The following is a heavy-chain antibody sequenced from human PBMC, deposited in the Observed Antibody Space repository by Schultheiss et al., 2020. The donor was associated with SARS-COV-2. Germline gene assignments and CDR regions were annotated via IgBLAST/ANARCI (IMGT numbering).Heavy chain of an antibody. CDR2: ICSGTSYI. D-gene: IGHD6-13*01. V-gene: IGHV3-21*04. CDR3: AFVAAGRTADY. Sequence: GGSLRPSCAASGFTFSYYYMNWVRQAPGKGLEWVSSICSGTSYIYYGDSVKGRFTISRDNSKNTLYLQMNSLRAEDTAVYYCAFVAAGRTADYWGQGTLVTVSS. CDR1: GFTFSYYY. J-gene: IGHJ4*02.